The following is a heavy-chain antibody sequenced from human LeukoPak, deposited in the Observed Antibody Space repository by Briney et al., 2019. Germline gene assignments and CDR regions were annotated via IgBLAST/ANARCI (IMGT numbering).Heavy chain of an antibody. J-gene: IGHJ4*02. V-gene: IGHV3-7*04. CDR3: ARDRHRNDLEY. D-gene: IGHD1-1*01. Sequence: PGGSLRLSCEDSGFTFSDYWMNWVRQAPGKGLEWVANMNQGGSEKQYVDSVKGRFIISRDNAKKSLYLQMNSLRAEDTAVYYCARDRHRNDLEYWGQGTLVTVSS. CDR2: MNQGGSEK. CDR1: GFTFSDYW.